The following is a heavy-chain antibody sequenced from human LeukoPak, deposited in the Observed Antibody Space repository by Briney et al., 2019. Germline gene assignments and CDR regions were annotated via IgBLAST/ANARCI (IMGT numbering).Heavy chain of an antibody. CDR3: VKALFSGGFDP. V-gene: IGHV3-64D*06. J-gene: IGHJ5*02. CDR2: ISSNGGST. D-gene: IGHD3-10*01. Sequence: PGGSPRLSCSASGFTFSSYAMHWVRQAPGKGLEYVSAISSNGGSTYYADSVKGRFTISRDNSKNTLYLQMSSLRAEDTAVYYCVKALFSGGFDPWGQGTLVTVSS. CDR1: GFTFSSYA.